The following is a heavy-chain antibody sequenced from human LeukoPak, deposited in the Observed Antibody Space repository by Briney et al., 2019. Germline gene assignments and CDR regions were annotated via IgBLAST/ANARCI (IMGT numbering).Heavy chain of an antibody. CDR1: GGSIRSYY. D-gene: IGHD1-26*01. J-gene: IGHJ4*02. CDR2: IYYSGTT. V-gene: IGHV4-59*08. CDR3: ARHGGSHFLY. Sequence: PPETLSLTCTLSGGSIRSYYWRWIPQTPQEGLVWIGYIYYSGTTKHNPSLKSRVTITGDTSKNQFSLKLSSVTAADAAVYYCARHGGSHFLYWGQGSLVTVSS.